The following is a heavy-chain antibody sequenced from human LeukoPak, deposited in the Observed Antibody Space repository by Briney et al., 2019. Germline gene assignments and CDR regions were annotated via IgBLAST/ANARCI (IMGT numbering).Heavy chain of an antibody. D-gene: IGHD6-13*01. J-gene: IGHJ6*02. Sequence: PGGSLRLSCAVSGFTFSSYAMSWVRQAPGQGLEWVSVISGSGGSTYYADSVKSRFTTSRDNSKNTLYLQMTSLRAEDTALYYCAKDVRSSTWYGTFGMDVWGLGTTVTVSS. CDR2: ISGSGGST. V-gene: IGHV3-23*01. CDR3: AKDVRSSTWYGTFGMDV. CDR1: GFTFSSYA.